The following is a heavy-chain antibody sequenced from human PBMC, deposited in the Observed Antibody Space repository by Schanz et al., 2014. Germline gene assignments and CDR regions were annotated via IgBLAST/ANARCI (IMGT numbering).Heavy chain of an antibody. D-gene: IGHD3-22*01. CDR1: GYTFTDYG. CDR2: ISAYNGNT. J-gene: IGHJ4*02. Sequence: QVQLVQSGAEVKKPGASVKVSCKASGYTFTDYGLSWVRQAPGQGLEWMGRISAYNGNTNYAQKLQGRVTMTTDTSTSTAYMELRSLRSDDTAVYYCARSNYYDNSDYYNSFDYWGQGTLVTVSS. CDR3: ARSNYYDNSDYYNSFDY. V-gene: IGHV1-18*01.